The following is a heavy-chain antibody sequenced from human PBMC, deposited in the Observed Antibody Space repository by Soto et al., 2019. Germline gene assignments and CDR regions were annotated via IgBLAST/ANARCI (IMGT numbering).Heavy chain of an antibody. CDR3: ARVGSSGWSHYYYYYYGMDV. V-gene: IGHV1-18*01. CDR1: GYTFTSYG. J-gene: IGHJ6*02. D-gene: IGHD6-19*01. CDR2: ISAYNGNT. Sequence: RASVKVSCKASGYTFTSYGISWVRQAPGQGLEWMGWISAYNGNTNYAQKLQGRVTMTTDTSTSTAYMELRSLRSDDTAVYYCARVGSSGWSHYYYYYYGMDVWGQGTTVTVSS.